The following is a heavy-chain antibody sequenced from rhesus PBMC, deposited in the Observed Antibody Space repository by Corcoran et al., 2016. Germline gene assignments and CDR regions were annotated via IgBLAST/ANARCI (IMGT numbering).Heavy chain of an antibody. CDR2: IHGASTST. D-gene: IGHD6-31*01. J-gene: IGHJ4*01. V-gene: IGHV4S10*01. Sequence: QVQLQESGPGVMKPSETLSLTCVVSGGSISDSYWSPWFCQPPGKGLEWIGYIHGASTSTNYNPSLKSRVTISKDTSKNEFSLKLSSVTAADTALYYCARSFISAGALDSWGQGVLVTVSS. CDR3: ARSFISAGALDS. CDR1: GGSISDSYW.